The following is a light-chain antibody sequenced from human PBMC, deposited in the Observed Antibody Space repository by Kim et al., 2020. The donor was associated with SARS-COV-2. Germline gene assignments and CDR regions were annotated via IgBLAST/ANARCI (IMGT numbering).Light chain of an antibody. Sequence: DIVMTQSPDSLAVSLGERATINCKSSQSILYSSNNKNYLAWYQQKPGQPPKLLIYWASTRESGVPDRFSGSGSGTDFALTISGLQAEDVAVYYCQQYYSIPWSFGQGTKLEI. CDR1: QSILYSSNNKNY. CDR3: QQYYSIPWS. CDR2: WAS. V-gene: IGKV4-1*01. J-gene: IGKJ2*04.